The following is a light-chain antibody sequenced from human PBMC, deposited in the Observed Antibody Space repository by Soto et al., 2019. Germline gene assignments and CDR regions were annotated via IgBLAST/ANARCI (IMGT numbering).Light chain of an antibody. J-gene: IGKJ4*01. CDR2: AAS. V-gene: IGKV1-6*01. CDR3: LQDDDDPFT. Sequence: AIQVTQSPSSLSASVGDRVTITCRASQGIRNELSWYQQKPGKAPKFLIFAASNLQSGVPSRFSGSGSGTDFTLTIRSLQPEDFANYFCLQDDDDPFTVGGGTQVECK. CDR1: QGIRNE.